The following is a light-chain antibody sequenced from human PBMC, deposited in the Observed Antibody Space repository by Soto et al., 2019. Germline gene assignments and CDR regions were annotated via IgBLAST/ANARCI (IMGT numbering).Light chain of an antibody. CDR1: SSDVGGYNY. CDR2: DVS. J-gene: IGLJ1*01. V-gene: IGLV2-14*01. CDR3: NSYTTGSTYV. Sequence: LTQPASVSGSPGQPITISCTGTSSDVGGYNYVSWYQQHPGKAPKVMIYDVSNRPSGVSNRFSGSKSGNTASLTISGLQPEDEADYYCNSYTTGSTYVFGTGTKVTVL.